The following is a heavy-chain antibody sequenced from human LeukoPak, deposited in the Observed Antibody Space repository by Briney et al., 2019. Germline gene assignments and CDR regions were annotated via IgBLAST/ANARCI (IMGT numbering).Heavy chain of an antibody. CDR3: ASRYCSGGSCFFSALFDY. CDR1: GVAINVYY. D-gene: IGHD2-15*01. J-gene: IGHJ4*02. V-gene: IGHV4-59*01. CDR2: IYHSGTT. Sequence: PSETLSLTCSVSGVAINVYYWNWIQQPPGKGLEWIGYIYHSGTTNYNPSLQSRVTISVDTSKNQFSLKLSSVTAADTAVYYCASRYCSGGSCFFSALFDYWGQGTLVTVSS.